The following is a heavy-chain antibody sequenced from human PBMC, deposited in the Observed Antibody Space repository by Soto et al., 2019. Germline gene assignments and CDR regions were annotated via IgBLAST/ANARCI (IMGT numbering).Heavy chain of an antibody. J-gene: IGHJ4*02. V-gene: IGHV1-18*04. Sequence: ASVKVSCKASGYTFTSYGISWVRQAPGQGLEWMGWISAYNGNTNYAQKLQGRVTMTTDTSTSTDYMELRSLRSDDTAVYYCARVKGGSYFYFDYWGQGTLVTVSS. CDR2: ISAYNGNT. CDR1: GYTFTSYG. D-gene: IGHD1-26*01. CDR3: ARVKGGSYFYFDY.